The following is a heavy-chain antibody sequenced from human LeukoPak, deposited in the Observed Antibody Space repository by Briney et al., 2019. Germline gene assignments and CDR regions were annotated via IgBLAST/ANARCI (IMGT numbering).Heavy chain of an antibody. J-gene: IGHJ5*02. Sequence: SETLSLTCTVSGGSISSSGYYWGWIRQPPGKGLEWIGYIYYSGSTNYNPSLKSRVTISVDTSKNQFSLKLSSVTAADTAVYYCARRSRDNWFDPWGQGTLVTVSS. CDR2: IYYSGST. V-gene: IGHV4-61*05. CDR3: ARRSRDNWFDP. CDR1: GGSISSSGYY.